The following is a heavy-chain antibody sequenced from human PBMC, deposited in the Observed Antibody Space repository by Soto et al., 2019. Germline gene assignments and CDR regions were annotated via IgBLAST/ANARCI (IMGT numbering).Heavy chain of an antibody. J-gene: IGHJ4*02. CDR2: VFHTGTT. Sequence: QVQLQESGPGLVKPSGTLSLTCAVSGDSVSSPYYWCWVRQPPGKGLEWIGEVFHTGTTSYNPSLRIRVTISMDKSINLFSLDLSSVTAADAAVYSCARSAGSYAVHSWGPGTLVLVSS. V-gene: IGHV4-4*02. CDR3: ARSAGSYAVHS. D-gene: IGHD3-10*01. CDR1: GDSVSSPYY.